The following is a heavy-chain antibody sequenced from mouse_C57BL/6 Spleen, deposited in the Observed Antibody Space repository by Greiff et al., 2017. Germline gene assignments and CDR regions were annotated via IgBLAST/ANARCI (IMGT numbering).Heavy chain of an antibody. Sequence: QVQLQQSGPELVKPGASVTISCKASGYAFSSSWMNWVKQRPGKGLEWIGRIYPGDGDTNYNGKFKGKATLTADQSSSTAYMQLSSLTSEDSAVYFCASPAYWGQGTLVTVSA. CDR2: IYPGDGDT. CDR1: GYAFSSSW. J-gene: IGHJ3*01. V-gene: IGHV1-82*01. CDR3: ASPAY.